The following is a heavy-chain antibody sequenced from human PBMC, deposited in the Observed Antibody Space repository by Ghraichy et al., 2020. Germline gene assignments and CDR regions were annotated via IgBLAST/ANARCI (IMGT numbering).Heavy chain of an antibody. CDR1: GFTFSSYS. Sequence: GGSLRLSCAASGFTFSSYSMNWVRQAPGKGLEWVSSISSSSSYIYYADSVKGRFTISRDNAKNSLYLQMNSLRAEDTAVYYCARGPGVYYVFGYFQHWGQGTLVTVSS. V-gene: IGHV3-21*01. D-gene: IGHD3-10*02. CDR2: ISSSSSYI. J-gene: IGHJ1*01. CDR3: ARGPGVYYVFGYFQH.